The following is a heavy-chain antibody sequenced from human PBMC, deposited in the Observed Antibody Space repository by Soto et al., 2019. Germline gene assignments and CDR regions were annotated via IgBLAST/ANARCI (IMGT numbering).Heavy chain of an antibody. Sequence: QVQLVQSGAEVKKPGSSVKVSCKTSGGTFRTSAISWVRQAPGQGREWMGGIMPVFPTPDYAQKFQGRVTITADESTGTAYMALSIPRSEDTAVYYCARDKDRQQLGGNYYYIMDVWGQGTTVTVSS. CDR2: IMPVFPTP. J-gene: IGHJ6*01. CDR1: GGTFRTSA. V-gene: IGHV1-69*12. CDR3: ARDKDRQQLGGNYYYIMDV. D-gene: IGHD3-3*02.